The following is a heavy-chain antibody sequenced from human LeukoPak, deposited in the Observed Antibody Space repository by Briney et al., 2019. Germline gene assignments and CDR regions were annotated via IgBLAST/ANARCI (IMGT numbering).Heavy chain of an antibody. V-gene: IGHV1-2*02. CDR1: GYTFTSYG. CDR2: INPNSGGT. D-gene: IGHD2-15*01. CDR3: ARAGIGYCSGGSCYSDGFDY. J-gene: IGHJ4*02. Sequence: ASVKVSCKASGYTFTSYGISWVRQAPGQGLEWMGWINPNSGGTNYAQKFQGRVTMTRDTSISTAYMELSRLRSDDTAVYYCARAGIGYCSGGSCYSDGFDYWGQGTLVTVSS.